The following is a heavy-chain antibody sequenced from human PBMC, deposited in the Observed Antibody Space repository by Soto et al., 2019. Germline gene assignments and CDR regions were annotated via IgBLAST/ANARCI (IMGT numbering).Heavy chain of an antibody. Sequence: QLQLQESGPGLVKPSETLSLTCTVSGGSISSSSYYWGWIRQPPGKGLEWIGSIYYSGSTYYNPSLKSRVTTSVDTSKNQFSLKLSSVTAADTAVYYCARRGSGSYSAYWGQGTLVTVSS. D-gene: IGHD3-10*01. CDR2: IYYSGST. J-gene: IGHJ4*02. CDR1: GGSISSSSYY. V-gene: IGHV4-39*01. CDR3: ARRGSGSYSAY.